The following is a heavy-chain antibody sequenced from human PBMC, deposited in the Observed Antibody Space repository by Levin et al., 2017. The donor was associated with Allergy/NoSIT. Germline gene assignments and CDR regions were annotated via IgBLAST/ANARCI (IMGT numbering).Heavy chain of an antibody. CDR1: GGTFSSYA. J-gene: IGHJ4*02. D-gene: IGHD3-22*01. Sequence: ASVKVSCKASGGTFSSYAISWVRQAPGQGLEWMGGIIPIFGTANYAQKFQGRVTITADKSTSTAYMELSSLRSEDTAVYYCAQLVGDSSGYTYWGQGTLVTVSS. CDR3: AQLVGDSSGYTY. V-gene: IGHV1-69*06. CDR2: IIPIFGTA.